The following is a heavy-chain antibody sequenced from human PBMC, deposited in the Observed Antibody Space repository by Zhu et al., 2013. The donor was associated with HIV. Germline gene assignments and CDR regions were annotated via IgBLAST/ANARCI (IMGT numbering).Heavy chain of an antibody. J-gene: IGHJ2*01. CDR1: GYVFTSFG. D-gene: IGHD2-2*01. CDR2: IDPRNGDT. CDR3: ARDPAPAGAWYFDL. Sequence: QDQLVQSGAEMKKPGASVKVSCRASGYVFTSFGISWLRQAPGQGFEWLGWIDPRNGDTNYSPKFQGRVTMTRDTSISTAYIELNWLRSDDTAVYFCARDPAPAGAWYFDLWGRGTLVTVSS. V-gene: IGHV1-18*01.